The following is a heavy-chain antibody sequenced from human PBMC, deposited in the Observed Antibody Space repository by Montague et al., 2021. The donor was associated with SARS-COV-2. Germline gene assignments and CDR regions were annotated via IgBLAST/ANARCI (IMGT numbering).Heavy chain of an antibody. D-gene: IGHD5/OR15-5a*01. V-gene: IGHV4-39*01. CDR2: IYYSGST. Sequence: SETLSLTCIVSGGSISSNTYYWGWIRQAPGKGLEWIGSIYYSGSTYYNPSLKSRVTISVDTSKNQFSLKLSSVTAADTAVYYCARLYDSSSYYYGMDVWGQGTTVTVSS. J-gene: IGHJ6*02. CDR3: ARLYDSSSYYYGMDV. CDR1: GGSISSNTYY.